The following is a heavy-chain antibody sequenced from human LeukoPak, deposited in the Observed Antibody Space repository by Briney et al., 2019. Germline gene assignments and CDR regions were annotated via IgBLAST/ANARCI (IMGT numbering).Heavy chain of an antibody. J-gene: IGHJ3*02. Sequence: SETLSLTCTVPGGSTNNYYWSWIRQPAGKGLEWIGRMYTRGSTDYNPSLKSRVTMSVDTSKNQFSLKLSSVTAADTAVYYCARGRYCSADICSGGDAFDIWGQGTMVSVSS. D-gene: IGHD2-15*01. CDR1: GGSTNNYY. CDR3: ARGRYCSADICSGGDAFDI. CDR2: MYTRGST. V-gene: IGHV4-4*07.